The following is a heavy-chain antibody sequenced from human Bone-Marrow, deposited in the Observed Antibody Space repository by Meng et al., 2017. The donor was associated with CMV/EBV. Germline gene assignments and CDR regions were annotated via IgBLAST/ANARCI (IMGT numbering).Heavy chain of an antibody. V-gene: IGHV1-8*01. CDR3: ARRLTAARPRAKVWYYGMDV. CDR2: MNPNSGNT. D-gene: IGHD6-6*01. J-gene: IGHJ6*01. Sequence: ASVRVSCKASGYTFTSYDINWVRQATGQGLEWMGWMNPNSGNTGYAQKFQGRVTMTRNISISTAYMELSSLRSEDTAVYYCARRLTAARPRAKVWYYGMDVWGQGTTVTGSS. CDR1: GYTFTSYD.